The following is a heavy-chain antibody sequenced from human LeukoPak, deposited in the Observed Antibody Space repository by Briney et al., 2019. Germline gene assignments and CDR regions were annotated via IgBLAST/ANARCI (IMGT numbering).Heavy chain of an antibody. V-gene: IGHV3-74*01. D-gene: IGHD4-11*01. CDR1: GFAFSSYW. CDR2: INSDGSST. CDR3: ARSVYSYYANWLDP. J-gene: IGHJ5*02. Sequence: GGSLRLSCAASGFAFSSYWMHWVRQAPGKGLVWVSRINSDGSSTTYADSVQGRFTISRDNAKNTLYLQMNSLRADDTAVYYCARSVYSYYANWLDPWGRGTLVTVSS.